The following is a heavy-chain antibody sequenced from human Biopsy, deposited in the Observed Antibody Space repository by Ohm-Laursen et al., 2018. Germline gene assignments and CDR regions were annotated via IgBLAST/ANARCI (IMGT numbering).Heavy chain of an antibody. CDR2: NIPILGTG. Sequence: SVKVSCKSPGRTFSNYGVNWVRQAPGQGLEWLGGNIPILGTGNYAQKFQDRVTVAADTSTSTATMELRSLRSDDTAVYYCARVALPLYLDNWGQGTRVTVSS. J-gene: IGHJ4*02. CDR1: GRTFSNYG. CDR3: ARVALPLYLDN. V-gene: IGHV1-69*06. D-gene: IGHD2-21*01.